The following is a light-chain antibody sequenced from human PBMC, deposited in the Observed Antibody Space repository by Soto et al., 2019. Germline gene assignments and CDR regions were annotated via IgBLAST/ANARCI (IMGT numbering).Light chain of an antibody. J-gene: IGKJ1*01. CDR1: QSVSSTY. Sequence: EIVLTQSPATLSLSPGERGTLSCRASQSVSSTYLAWYQQKPGQAPRLLIYDASNRATGVPARFSGSGSGTDFTLTISSLEPEDSAVYYCHLRSYWPGTFGQGTKVEIK. CDR2: DAS. V-gene: IGKV3-11*01. CDR3: HLRSYWPGT.